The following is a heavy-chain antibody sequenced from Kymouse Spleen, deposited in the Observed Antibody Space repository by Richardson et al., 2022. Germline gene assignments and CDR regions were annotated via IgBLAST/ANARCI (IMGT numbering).Heavy chain of an antibody. J-gene: IGHJ4*02. CDR1: GGSISSSSYY. CDR2: IYYSGST. CDR3: ARGRYNWNYFDY. D-gene: IGHD1-20*01,IGHD1-7*01. V-gene: IGHV4-39*01. Sequence: QLQLQESGPGLVKPSETLSLTCTVSGGSISSSSYYWGWIRQPPGKGLEWIGSIYYSGSTYYNPSLKSRVTISVDTSKNQFSLKLSSVTAADTAVYYCARGRYNWNYFDYWGQGTLVTVSS.